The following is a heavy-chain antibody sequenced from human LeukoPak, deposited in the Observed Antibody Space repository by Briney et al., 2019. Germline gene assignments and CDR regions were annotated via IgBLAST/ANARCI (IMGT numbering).Heavy chain of an antibody. J-gene: IGHJ4*02. D-gene: IGHD5-18*01. CDR1: GGSISSGGYS. Sequence: PSQTLSLTCAVSGGSISSGGYSWSWIRQPPGKGLEWIGEINHSGSTNYNPSLKSRVTISVDTSKNQFSLKLSSVTAADTAVYYCARCPFLDTDMVTEDYFDYWGQGTLVTVSS. V-gene: IGHV4-30-2*01. CDR3: ARCPFLDTDMVTEDYFDY. CDR2: INHSGST.